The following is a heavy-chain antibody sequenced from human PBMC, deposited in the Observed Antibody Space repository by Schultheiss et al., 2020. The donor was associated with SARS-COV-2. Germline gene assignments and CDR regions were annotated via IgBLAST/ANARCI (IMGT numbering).Heavy chain of an antibody. J-gene: IGHJ4*02. CDR3: ARELHSSSWYFDY. CDR2: ISGSGGST. V-gene: IGHV3-23*01. D-gene: IGHD6-13*01. Sequence: GGSLRLSCAASGFTFSSYAMSWVRQAPGKGLEWVSAISGSGGSTYYADSVKGRFTISRDNAKNSLYLQMNSLRAEDTAVYYCARELHSSSWYFDYWGQGTLVTVSS. CDR1: GFTFSSYA.